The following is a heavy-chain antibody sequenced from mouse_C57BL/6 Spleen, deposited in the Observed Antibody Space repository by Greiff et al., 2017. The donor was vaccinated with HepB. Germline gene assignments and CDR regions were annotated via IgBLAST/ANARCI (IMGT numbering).Heavy chain of an antibody. CDR2: IYPGDGDT. Sequence: VQLQQSGAELVKPGASVKISCKASGYAFSSYWMNWVKQRPGKGLEWIGQIYPGDGDTNYNGKFKGKATLTADKSSSTAYMQLSSLTSEDSAVYFCARGVYYGSSLDYWGQGTTLTVSS. CDR3: ARGVYYGSSLDY. V-gene: IGHV1-80*01. CDR1: GYAFSSYW. D-gene: IGHD1-1*01. J-gene: IGHJ2*01.